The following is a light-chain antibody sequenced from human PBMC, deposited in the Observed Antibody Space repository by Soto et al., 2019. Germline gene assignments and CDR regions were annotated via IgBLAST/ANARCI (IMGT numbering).Light chain of an antibody. CDR2: DVS. CDR1: SSDVGGYNY. CDR3: SSYAGSNSDV. V-gene: IGLV2-8*01. J-gene: IGLJ1*01. Sequence: QSALTQPPSASGSPGQSVTISCTGTSSDVGGYNYVSWYQQHPGKAPKFIIYDVSKRPSGVPDRFCGSKSGNTASLTVSGLQAEDEADYYCSSYAGSNSDVFGTGTKLTVL.